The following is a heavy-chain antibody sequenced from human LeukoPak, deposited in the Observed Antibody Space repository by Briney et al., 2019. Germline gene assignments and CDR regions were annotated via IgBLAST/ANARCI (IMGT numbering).Heavy chain of an antibody. Sequence: GGSLRLSCAVSGFTFSSYGMHWVRQAPGKGLEWVAFIRYDGSNKYYADSVKGRFTISRDNSKNTLYLQMNSLRAEDTAVYYCAKARYCSSTSCYTIDYWGQGTLVTVSS. D-gene: IGHD2-2*02. V-gene: IGHV3-30*02. CDR2: IRYDGSNK. CDR3: AKARYCSSTSCYTIDY. CDR1: GFTFSSYG. J-gene: IGHJ4*02.